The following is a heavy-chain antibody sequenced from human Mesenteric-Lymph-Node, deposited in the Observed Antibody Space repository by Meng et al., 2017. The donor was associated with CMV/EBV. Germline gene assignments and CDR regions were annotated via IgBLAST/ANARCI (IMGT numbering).Heavy chain of an antibody. D-gene: IGHD2-8*02. CDR3: ARSPGYWSLDY. CDR1: GGSISSNNG. CDR2: ISHSGDT. J-gene: IGHJ4*02. Sequence: CAVYGGSISSNNGWSWVRQPPGKGLEWIGEISHSGDTKYNPSLKSRVTISIDKTKNHFSLKLTSLTAADTGVYFCARSPGYWSLDYWGPGSLVTVSS. V-gene: IGHV4-4*01.